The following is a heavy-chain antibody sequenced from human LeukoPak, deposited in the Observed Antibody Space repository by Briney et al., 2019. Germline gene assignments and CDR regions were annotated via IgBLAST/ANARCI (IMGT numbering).Heavy chain of an antibody. D-gene: IGHD1/OR15-1a*01. J-gene: IGHJ4*02. CDR1: GFTVSSDY. CDR3: ARDGNTAAYDY. V-gene: IGHV3-66*02. CDR2: IYSGGST. Sequence: GGPLRLSCAASGFTVSSDYMSWVRQAPGKGLEWVSVIYSGGSTYYADSVKGRFTISRDNSKNTLYLQMNSLRAEDTAVYYCARDGNTAAYDYWGQGTLVTVSS.